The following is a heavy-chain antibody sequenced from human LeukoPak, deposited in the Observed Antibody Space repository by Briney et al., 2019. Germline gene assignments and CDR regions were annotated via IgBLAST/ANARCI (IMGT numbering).Heavy chain of an antibody. CDR1: GFTFSSYS. CDR2: ISTSSSYI. Sequence: PWESLRLSCAASGFTFSSYSMNWVRQGPGKGLEWVSSISTSSSYIYYADSVKGRFTISRDNAKNSLNLQMNSLRPEDTAVYYCASGLIAVAGIGWFDPWGQGTLVTVSS. V-gene: IGHV3-21*01. CDR3: ASGLIAVAGIGWFDP. D-gene: IGHD6-19*01. J-gene: IGHJ5*02.